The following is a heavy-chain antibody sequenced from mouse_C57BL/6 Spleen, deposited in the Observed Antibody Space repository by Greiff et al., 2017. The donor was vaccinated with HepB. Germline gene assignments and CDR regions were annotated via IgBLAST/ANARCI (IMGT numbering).Heavy chain of an antibody. Sequence: VQLQQSGPELVKPGASVKISCKASGYAFSSSWMNWVKQRPGKGLEWIGRIYPGDGDTNYNGKFKGKATLTADKSSSTAYMQLSSLTSEDSAVYFCARNLYDGYYDYWGQGTTLTVSS. D-gene: IGHD2-3*01. V-gene: IGHV1-82*01. CDR1: GYAFSSSW. CDR2: IYPGDGDT. CDR3: ARNLYDGYYDY. J-gene: IGHJ2*01.